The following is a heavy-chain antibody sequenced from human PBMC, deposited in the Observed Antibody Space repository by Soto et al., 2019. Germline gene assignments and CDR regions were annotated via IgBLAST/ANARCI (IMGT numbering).Heavy chain of an antibody. CDR2: ISSSSSYI. Sequence: PGGSLRLSCAASGFTFSSYSMNWVRQAPGKGLEWVSSISSSSSYIYYADSVKGRFTISRDNAKNSLYLQMNSLRAEDTAVYYCARDPMSGSHPGLSYYYYGMDVWGQGTTVTVSS. CDR1: GFTFSSYS. V-gene: IGHV3-21*01. J-gene: IGHJ6*02. D-gene: IGHD1-26*01. CDR3: ARDPMSGSHPGLSYYYYGMDV.